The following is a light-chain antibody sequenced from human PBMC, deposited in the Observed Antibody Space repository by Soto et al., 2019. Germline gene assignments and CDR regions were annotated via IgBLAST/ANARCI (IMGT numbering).Light chain of an antibody. V-gene: IGKV3-20*01. J-gene: IGKJ1*01. Sequence: EIVLTQSPGTLSLSPGEAVTLSGRASQTVLSSYVAWYQQKPGQPPRLLIYGASSRATGIPDRFSGSGSGTDFTLTISRLEPEDFGVFYCQQYGNPPQTFGQGTRVEV. CDR2: GAS. CDR3: QQYGNPPQT. CDR1: QTVLSSY.